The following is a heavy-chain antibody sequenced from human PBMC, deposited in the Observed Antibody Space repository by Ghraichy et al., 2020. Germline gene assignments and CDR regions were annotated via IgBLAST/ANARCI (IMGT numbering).Heavy chain of an antibody. J-gene: IGHJ6*02. CDR3: AREGLDV. CDR2: MNANSGNT. V-gene: IGHV1-8*01. CDR1: GYTFTSYD. Sequence: ASVKVSCKASGYTFTSYDINWVRQATGQGLEWMGYMNANSGNTGFAQRFQGRLTMTWDTSISTAYMELSSLRSEDTAMYYCAREGLDVWGQGTPVTVSS.